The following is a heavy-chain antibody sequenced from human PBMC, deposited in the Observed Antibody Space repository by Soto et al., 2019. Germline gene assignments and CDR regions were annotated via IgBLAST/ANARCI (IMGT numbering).Heavy chain of an antibody. J-gene: IGHJ4*02. CDR1: GGSFSGYY. V-gene: IGHV4-34*01. CDR2: INHSGST. D-gene: IGHD2-2*01. Sequence: SETLSLTCAVYGGSFSGYYWSWIRQPPGKGLEWIGEINHSGSTNYNPSLKSRVTISVDTSKNQFSLKLSSVTAADTAVYYCARALNGGYCSSTSCYAYFDYWGQGTLVTVSS. CDR3: ARALNGGYCSSTSCYAYFDY.